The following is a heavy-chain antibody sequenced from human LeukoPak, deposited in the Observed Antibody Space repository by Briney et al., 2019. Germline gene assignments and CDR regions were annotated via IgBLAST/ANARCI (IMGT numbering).Heavy chain of an antibody. D-gene: IGHD1-1*01. V-gene: IGHV3-48*04. CDR1: GFTFSSYS. CDR2: ISSSSTTI. CDR3: ARGGALLPLGY. Sequence: GGSLRLSCAASGFTFSSYSMNWVRQAPGKGLEWVSYISSSSTTIYYADSVKGRFTISRDNAKNSLYLQMNSLRAEDTAVYYCARGGALLPLGYWGQGTLVTVSS. J-gene: IGHJ4*02.